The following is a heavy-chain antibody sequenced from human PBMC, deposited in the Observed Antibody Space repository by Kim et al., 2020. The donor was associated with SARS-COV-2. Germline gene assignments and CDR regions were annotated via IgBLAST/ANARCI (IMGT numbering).Heavy chain of an antibody. Sequence: SETLSLTCTVSGGSISSGSYYWSWIRQPAGKGLEWIGRIYTSGSTNYNPSLKSRVTISVDTSKNQFSLKLSSVTAADTAVYYCARGDIVVVPARFGVAYYYYGMDVWGQGTTVTVSS. V-gene: IGHV4-61*02. J-gene: IGHJ6*02. D-gene: IGHD2-2*01. CDR2: IYTSGST. CDR3: ARGDIVVVPARFGVAYYYYGMDV. CDR1: GGSISSGSYY.